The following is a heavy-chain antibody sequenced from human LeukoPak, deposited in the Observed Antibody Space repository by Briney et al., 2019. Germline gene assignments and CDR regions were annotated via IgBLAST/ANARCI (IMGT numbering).Heavy chain of an antibody. D-gene: IGHD5-18*01. J-gene: IGHJ4*02. Sequence: TVGSLRLSCVASVFTFNTFEINWVRQAPPQGLDWIAYSISDGTTIYYPDSVKGLFTLSSDNPKNSLSLQINSLRPQDTALYYFARDDVGYNYGYQYWGTRTLVTVSS. V-gene: IGHV3-48*03. CDR1: VFTFNTFE. CDR2: SISDGTTI. CDR3: ARDDVGYNYGYQY.